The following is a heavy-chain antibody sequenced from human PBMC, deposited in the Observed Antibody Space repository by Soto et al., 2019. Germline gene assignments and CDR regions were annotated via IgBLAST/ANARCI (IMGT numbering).Heavy chain of an antibody. CDR2: IFHTGTT. V-gene: IGHV4-59*12. CDR3: AAGAIFGVVPLDY. D-gene: IGHD3-3*01. CDR1: GGSITNYY. Sequence: SETLSLTCTVSGGSITNYYYSWIRQPPGKGLEWIGYIFHTGTTCYNPSLKSRVTLSVDTSKNQFSLKLSSVTAADTAVYYCAAGAIFGVVPLDYWGQGTLVTVSS. J-gene: IGHJ4*02.